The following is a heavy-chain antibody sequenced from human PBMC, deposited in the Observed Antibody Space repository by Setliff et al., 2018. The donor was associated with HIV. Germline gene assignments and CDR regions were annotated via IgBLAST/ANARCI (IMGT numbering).Heavy chain of an antibody. CDR1: GFTFSDYY. CDR3: ARGVTMIEGGYYFDY. CDR2: INWNGGRT. J-gene: IGHJ4*02. Sequence: PGGSLRLSCAASGFTFSDYYMGWIRQAPGKGLEWVSGINWNGGRTGYADSVKGRFTISRDNAKNSLYLQMNSLRAEDTALYYCARGVTMIEGGYYFDYWGQGTLVTVSS. D-gene: IGHD3-22*01. V-gene: IGHV3-20*04.